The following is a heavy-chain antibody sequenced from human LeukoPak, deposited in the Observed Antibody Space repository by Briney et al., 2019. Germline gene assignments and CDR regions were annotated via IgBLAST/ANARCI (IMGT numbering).Heavy chain of an antibody. CDR1: GFTFSSYA. CDR2: SSGGGGST. J-gene: IGHJ4*02. Sequence: GGSLRLSCAASGFTFSSYAMSWVRQAPGKGLEWVSTSSGGGGSTYYADSVKGRFTISRDNSKNTLCLQMNSLRAEDTAVYYCAKPPRMTTVTTFDYWGQGTLVTVSS. V-gene: IGHV3-23*01. CDR3: AKPPRMTTVTTFDY. D-gene: IGHD4-17*01.